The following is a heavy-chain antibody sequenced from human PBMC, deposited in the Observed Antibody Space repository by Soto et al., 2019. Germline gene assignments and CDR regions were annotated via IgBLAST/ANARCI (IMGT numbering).Heavy chain of an antibody. CDR1: GFSLSTRGVG. CDR2: IYWDDDK. CDR3: AHKREYVWFDN. D-gene: IGHD3-10*01. Sequence: QITLKESGPTLVKPTQTLTLTCTFSGFSLSTRGVGVGWIRQPPGKALEWLALIYWDDDKRYSPSLMGRLTITKDPSKNQVVLTMTNMDPVDTATYYCAHKREYVWFDNWGQGTLVTVSS. V-gene: IGHV2-5*02. J-gene: IGHJ4*02.